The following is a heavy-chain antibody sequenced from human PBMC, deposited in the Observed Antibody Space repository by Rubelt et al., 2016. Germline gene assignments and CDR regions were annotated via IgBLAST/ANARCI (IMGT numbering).Heavy chain of an antibody. CDR1: GFTFSSSG. D-gene: IGHD4-11*01. Sequence: GGGVVQPGRSLRLSCAASGFTFSSSGMHWVRQAPGKGLEWVAVMSYDGSKKYYADSVKGRFTMSRDKSKNTVYLQMNSLRAEDTAVYYCTQDVGRQSNYLANDAFDIWGQGTIVTVSS. J-gene: IGHJ3*02. CDR3: TQDVGRQSNYLANDAFDI. CDR2: MSYDGSKK. V-gene: IGHV3-30*18.